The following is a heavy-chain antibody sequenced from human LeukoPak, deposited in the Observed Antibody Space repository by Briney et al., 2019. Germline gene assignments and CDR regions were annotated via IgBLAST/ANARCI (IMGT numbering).Heavy chain of an antibody. Sequence: GGSLRLSCAASGFTFSSYAMSWVRQAPGKGLESVSAISGSGGSTYYADSVKGRFTISRDNSKNTLYLQMNSLRAEDTAVYHCAKVSWDRYGYYDYWGQGTLVTVSS. J-gene: IGHJ4*02. D-gene: IGHD5-18*01. CDR3: AKVSWDRYGYYDY. CDR2: ISGSGGST. CDR1: GFTFSSYA. V-gene: IGHV3-23*01.